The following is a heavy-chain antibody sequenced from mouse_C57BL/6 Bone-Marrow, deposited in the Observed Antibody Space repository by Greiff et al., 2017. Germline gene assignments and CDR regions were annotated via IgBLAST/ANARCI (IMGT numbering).Heavy chain of an antibody. V-gene: IGHV3-6*01. J-gene: IGHJ3*01. D-gene: IGHD1-1*01. Sequence: EVKVEESGPGLVKPSQSLSLTCSVTGYSITSGYYWNWIRQFPGNKLECMGYISYDGSNNYNQSLKNRITITRDTSKNQFFLKLNSLTTEDTATYCCAREATDAYWGQGTLVTVSA. CDR3: AREATDAY. CDR2: ISYDGSN. CDR1: GYSITSGYY.